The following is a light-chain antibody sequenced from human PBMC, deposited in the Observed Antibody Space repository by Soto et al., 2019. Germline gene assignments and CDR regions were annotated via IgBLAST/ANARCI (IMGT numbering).Light chain of an antibody. V-gene: IGKV3-11*01. CDR2: DAS. J-gene: IGKJ1*01. CDR3: HQRSNWPWT. CDR1: QSVSRY. Sequence: EIVLTQSPATLSLSPGERSTLSCRASQSVSRYLAWYQHKVGQXPRXXIYDASSRATGIPARFSGSGSGTDLTITISSLEPEDFEVYYCHQRSNWPWTFGQGTKVDIK.